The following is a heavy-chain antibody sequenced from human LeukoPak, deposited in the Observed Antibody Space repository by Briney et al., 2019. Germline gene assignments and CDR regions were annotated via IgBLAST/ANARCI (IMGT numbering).Heavy chain of an antibody. J-gene: IGHJ4*02. Sequence: GESLQISCKGSGYIFNSYWIAWVRQMPGRGLEWIGVIYPGDSDTRYSPSFQGQVSISTDKSISTAYLQWSSLKASDTAIYYCARPRDGYNNYFDYWGQGTLVTVSS. CDR3: ARPRDGYNNYFDY. D-gene: IGHD5-24*01. CDR1: GYIFNSYW. CDR2: IYPGDSDT. V-gene: IGHV5-51*01.